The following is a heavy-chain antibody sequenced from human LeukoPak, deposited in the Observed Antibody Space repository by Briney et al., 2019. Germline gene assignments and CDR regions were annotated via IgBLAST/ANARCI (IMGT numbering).Heavy chain of an antibody. CDR1: GGSVSSYY. CDR2: IYTSGST. J-gene: IGHJ4*02. CDR3: ARDGHSSSWYEIDY. V-gene: IGHV4-4*07. Sequence: PSETLSLTCTVSGGSVSSYYWSWIRQPAGKGLEWIGRIYTSGSTNYNPSLKSRVTISVDKSKNQFSLKLSSVTAADTAVYYCARDGHSSSWYEIDYWGQGTLVTVSS. D-gene: IGHD6-13*01.